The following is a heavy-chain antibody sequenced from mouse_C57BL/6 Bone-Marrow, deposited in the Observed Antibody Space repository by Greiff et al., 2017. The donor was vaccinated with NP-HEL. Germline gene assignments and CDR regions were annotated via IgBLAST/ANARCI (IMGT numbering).Heavy chain of an antibody. D-gene: IGHD1-1*01. CDR1: GFSLTSYG. Sequence: QVQLQQSGPGLVQPSQRLSITCTVSGFSLTSYGVHWVRQSPGKGLEWLGVIWSGGSTDYNAAFISRLSISKDNSKSQVFFKMNSLQADDTAIYYCAGITTVVAFYAMDYWGQGTSVTVSS. V-gene: IGHV2-2*01. CDR2: IWSGGST. CDR3: AGITTVVAFYAMDY. J-gene: IGHJ4*01.